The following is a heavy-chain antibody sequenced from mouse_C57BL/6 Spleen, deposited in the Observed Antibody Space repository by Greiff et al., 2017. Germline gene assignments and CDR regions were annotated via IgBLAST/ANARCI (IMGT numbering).Heavy chain of an antibody. J-gene: IGHJ4*01. CDR2: ISSGSSTI. CDR1: GFTFSDYG. Sequence: EVMLVESGGGLVKPGGSLKLSCAASGFTFSDYGMHWVRQAPEKGLEWVAYISSGSSTIYYADTVKGRFTISRDNAKNTLFLQMTSLRSEDTSLYYCARGGYYGYDGYYYAMDYWGQGTSVTVSS. V-gene: IGHV5-17*01. CDR3: ARGGYYGYDGYYYAMDY. D-gene: IGHD2-2*01.